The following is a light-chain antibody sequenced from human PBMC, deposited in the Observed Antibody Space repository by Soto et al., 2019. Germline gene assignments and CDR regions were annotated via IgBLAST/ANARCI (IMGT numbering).Light chain of an antibody. J-gene: IGLJ1*01. Sequence: QSALTQPASVSGSPGQSITISCTGTSSDVGSYNLVSWYQQRPGKAPKFMIYEVTKRPSGVSNRFSGSKSGNTASLTISGLQAEDEADYYCCSYAGSRHYVFGTGTKLTVL. CDR3: CSYAGSRHYV. V-gene: IGLV2-23*02. CDR2: EVT. CDR1: SSDVGSYNL.